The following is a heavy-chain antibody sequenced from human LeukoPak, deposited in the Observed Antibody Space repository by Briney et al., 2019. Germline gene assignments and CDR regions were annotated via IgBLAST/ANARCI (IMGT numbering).Heavy chain of an antibody. D-gene: IGHD2-2*01. J-gene: IGHJ6*03. CDR3: AKDKGVVPAAVYYMDV. V-gene: IGHV3-30*02. CDR2: IRYDGSNK. CDR1: GFTFSSYG. Sequence: GGSLRLSCAASGFTFSSYGMHWVRQAPGKGLERVAFIRYDGSNKYYADSVKGRFTISRDNSKNTLYLQMNSLRAEDTAVYYCAKDKGVVPAAVYYMDVWGKGTTVTVSS.